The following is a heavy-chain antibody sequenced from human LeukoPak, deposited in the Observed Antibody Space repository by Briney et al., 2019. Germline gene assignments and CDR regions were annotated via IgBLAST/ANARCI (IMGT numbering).Heavy chain of an antibody. CDR1: GGTFSSYA. CDR3: AKDDDSSGDIRY. V-gene: IGHV1-69*13. Sequence: GASVKVSCKASGGTFSSYAISWVRQAPGQGLEWMGGIIPIFGTANYAQKFQGRVTITADESTSTAYMELSSLRFDDTAVYYCAKDDDSSGDIRYWGQGTLVTVSS. J-gene: IGHJ4*02. CDR2: IIPIFGTA. D-gene: IGHD3-22*01.